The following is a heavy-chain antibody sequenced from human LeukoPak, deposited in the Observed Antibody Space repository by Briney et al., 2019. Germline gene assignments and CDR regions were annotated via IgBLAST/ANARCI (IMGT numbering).Heavy chain of an antibody. D-gene: IGHD3-10*01. CDR1: GFTFSSYA. J-gene: IGHJ4*02. Sequence: QPGGSLRLSCAASGFTFSSYAMHWVRQAPGKGLEWVAVISYDGSNKYYADSVKGRFTISRDNSKNTLYLQMNSLRAEDTAVYYCTRDEGMAPTKRGFDFWGQGTLVTVSS. CDR3: TRDEGMAPTKRGFDF. V-gene: IGHV3-30-3*01. CDR2: ISYDGSNK.